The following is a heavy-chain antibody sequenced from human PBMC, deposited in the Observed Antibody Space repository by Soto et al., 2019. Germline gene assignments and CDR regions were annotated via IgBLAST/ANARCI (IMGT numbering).Heavy chain of an antibody. D-gene: IGHD2-2*01. CDR3: ARGVRAGPYCTGSTCYELSSTWFGP. CDR2: IYYTGSA. V-gene: IGHV4-61*01. J-gene: IGHJ5*02. Sequence: PSETLSLTCTVSGASVNSGIYYWSWSRQAPGKGLAWIALIYYTGSANYNPSPKRRTTISVDTYKHQFYLKLTSVPETDTAGYDCARGVRAGPYCTGSTCYELSSTWFGPWGQGTLVTVSS. CDR1: GASVNSGIYY.